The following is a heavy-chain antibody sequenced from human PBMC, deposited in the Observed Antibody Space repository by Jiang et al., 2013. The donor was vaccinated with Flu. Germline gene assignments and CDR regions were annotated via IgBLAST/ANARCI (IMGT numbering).Heavy chain of an antibody. Sequence: PGLVKPSETLSLTCTVSGYSISSGYYWGWIRQPPGKGLEWIGSIYHSGSTYYNPSLKSRVTISVDTSKNQFSLKLSSVTAADTAVYYCARGRIIPQLGIFDYWGQGTLVTVSS. CDR1: GYSISSGYY. D-gene: IGHD7-27*01. J-gene: IGHJ4*02. V-gene: IGHV4-38-2*02. CDR3: ARGRIIPQLGIFDY. CDR2: IYHSGST.